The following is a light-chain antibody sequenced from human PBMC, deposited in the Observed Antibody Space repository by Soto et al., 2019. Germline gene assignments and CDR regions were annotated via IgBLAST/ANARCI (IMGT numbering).Light chain of an antibody. CDR2: DND. V-gene: IGLV1-51*01. CDR3: GTWDTGLRAYV. J-gene: IGLJ1*01. CDR1: SSSSHIGHHS. Sequence: QSVLTQPPSVSAAPGQKVTISCSGSSSSSHIGHHSVSWYQHLPGTAPKFLIYDNDQRPSGIPARFSGSKSATSATLDITGLQTGDEADYYCGTWDTGLRAYVLGTGTKVTVL.